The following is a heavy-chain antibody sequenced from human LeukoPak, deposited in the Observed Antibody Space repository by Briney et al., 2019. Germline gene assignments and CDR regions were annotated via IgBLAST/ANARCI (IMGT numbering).Heavy chain of an antibody. CDR1: GDSVSSNSAA. Sequence: SQTLSLTCAISGDSVSSNSAAWNWIRQSPSRGLEWLGRTYYRSKWYNDYAVSVKSRITTNPDISKNQFSLQLNSVTPEDTAVYYCAREEGMDTGTNAGFDYWGQGTLVTVSS. CDR3: AREEGMDTGTNAGFDY. V-gene: IGHV6-1*01. CDR2: TYYRSKWYN. J-gene: IGHJ4*02. D-gene: IGHD5-18*01.